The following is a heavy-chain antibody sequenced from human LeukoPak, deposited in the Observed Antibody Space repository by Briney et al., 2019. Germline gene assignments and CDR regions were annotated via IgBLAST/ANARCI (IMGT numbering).Heavy chain of an antibody. J-gene: IGHJ3*02. CDR3: ARGRSIKTTVTTERAFDI. Sequence: ASVKVSCKASGYSFTSYDINWVRQATGQGLEWMGWMNPNSGNTGYAQKFQGRVTITRNTSISTAYMELSSLRSEDMAVYYCARGRSIKTTVTTERAFDIWGQGTMVTVSS. D-gene: IGHD4-17*01. V-gene: IGHV1-8*03. CDR2: MNPNSGNT. CDR1: GYSFTSYD.